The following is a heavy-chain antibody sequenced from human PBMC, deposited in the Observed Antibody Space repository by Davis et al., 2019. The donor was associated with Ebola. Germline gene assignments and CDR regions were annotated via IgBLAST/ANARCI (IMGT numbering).Heavy chain of an antibody. V-gene: IGHV5-51*01. D-gene: IGHD6-6*01. Sequence: GESLKISCKGSGYSFTNYRIAWVRQMPGKGLEWMGIIYPGDSDTRYSPSFQGQVTISADKSISTAYLQWSSLKASDTAMYYCATSSIAARPRYYGMDVWGQGTTATVSS. CDR2: IYPGDSDT. CDR1: GYSFTNYR. J-gene: IGHJ6*02. CDR3: ATSSIAARPRYYGMDV.